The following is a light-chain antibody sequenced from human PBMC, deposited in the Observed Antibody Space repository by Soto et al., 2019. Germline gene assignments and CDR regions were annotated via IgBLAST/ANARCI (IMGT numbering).Light chain of an antibody. J-gene: IGKJ4*01. CDR2: AAS. Sequence: DIQMTQSPSSLSASVGDRVTITCRASQAISTYFAWYQQKPGKVPTLLLYAASTLQSGVPSRFSGSGSGTEFTLTISSLQAEDAATYYCQKFNAVPTFGGGTKVEI. V-gene: IGKV1-27*01. CDR3: QKFNAVPT. CDR1: QAISTY.